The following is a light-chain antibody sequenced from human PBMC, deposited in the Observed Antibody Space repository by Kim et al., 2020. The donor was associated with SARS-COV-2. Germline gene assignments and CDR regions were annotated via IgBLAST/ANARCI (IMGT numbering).Light chain of an antibody. CDR2: AAS. V-gene: IGKV1-39*01. J-gene: IGKJ2*01. CDR3: QQSYSTPPYT. Sequence: DIQMTQSPSSLSASVGDRVTITCRASQSISSYLNWYQQKPGKAPKLLIYAASSLQSGVPSRFSGSGSGTDFTLTISSLEPEDFATYYCQQSYSTPPYTFGRGTMLE. CDR1: QSISSY.